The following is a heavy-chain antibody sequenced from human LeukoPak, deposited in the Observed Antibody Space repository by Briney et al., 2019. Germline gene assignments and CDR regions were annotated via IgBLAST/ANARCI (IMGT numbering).Heavy chain of an antibody. Sequence: GGSLRLSCAASGFAFSSYALHWVRRAPGKGLEWVSAIGTGGDTYYADSVMGRFTISRDNAKKSLYLHTNSLIAEDMAVYYCARDRGVKGYYYDSSGSLLDYWGQGTLVTVSS. V-gene: IGHV3-47*01. J-gene: IGHJ4*02. CDR1: GFAFSSYA. CDR3: ARDRGVKGYYYDSSGSLLDY. D-gene: IGHD3-22*01. CDR2: IGTGGDT.